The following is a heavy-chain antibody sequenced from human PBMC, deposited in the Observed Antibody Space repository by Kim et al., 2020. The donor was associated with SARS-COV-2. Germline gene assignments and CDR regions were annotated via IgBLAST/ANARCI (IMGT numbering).Heavy chain of an antibody. V-gene: IGHV4-34*01. J-gene: IGHJ5*02. D-gene: IGHD3-22*01. Sequence: PSPKGRVTISVDPSKNPFSLKLNSVTAADTAVYYCARRGGSAYFSNWFDPWGQGTLVTVSS. CDR3: ARRGGSAYFSNWFDP.